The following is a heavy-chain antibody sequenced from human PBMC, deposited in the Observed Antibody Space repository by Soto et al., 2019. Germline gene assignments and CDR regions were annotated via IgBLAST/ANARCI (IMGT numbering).Heavy chain of an antibody. CDR1: GFSMSSYT. Sequence: EVQLLESGGGMIQPGGSLRLSCSGSGFSMSSYTMGWVRLAPGKGLEWVATIFSGGSGTEYADSVTGRFSLSRDNSKNIMYLHMNSLRVEDKALYYCARDRQPDGIWTFDYWGRGTLVTVSS. D-gene: IGHD1-1*01. J-gene: IGHJ4*02. CDR2: IFSGGSGT. CDR3: ARDRQPDGIWTFDY. V-gene: IGHV3-23*01.